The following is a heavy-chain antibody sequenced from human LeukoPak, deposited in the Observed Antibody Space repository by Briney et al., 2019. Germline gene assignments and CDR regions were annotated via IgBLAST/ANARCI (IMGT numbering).Heavy chain of an antibody. CDR2: INPSGGST. CDR3: ARDRIAADGWDDAFDI. CDR1: GYTFTSYY. D-gene: IGHD6-13*01. Sequence: ASVKVSCKASGYTFTSYYMHWVRQAPGQGLEWMGIINPSGGSTSYAQKFQGRVTMTRDTSTSTVYMELSSLRSEDTAVYYCARDRIAADGWDDAFDIWGQGTMVTVSS. V-gene: IGHV1-46*01. J-gene: IGHJ3*02.